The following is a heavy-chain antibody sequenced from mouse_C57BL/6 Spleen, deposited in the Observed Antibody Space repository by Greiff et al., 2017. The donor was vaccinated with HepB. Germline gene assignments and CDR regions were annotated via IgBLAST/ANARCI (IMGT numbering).Heavy chain of an antibody. Sequence: EVQRVESGGGLVKPGGSLKLSCAASGFTFSSYAMSWVRQTPEKRLEWVATISDGGSYTYYPDNVKGRFTISRDNAKNNLYLQMSHLKSEDTAMYYCAIVIYYYGSSPFDYWGQGTTLTVSS. J-gene: IGHJ2*01. CDR2: ISDGGSYT. V-gene: IGHV5-4*01. CDR3: AIVIYYYGSSPFDY. D-gene: IGHD1-1*01. CDR1: GFTFSSYA.